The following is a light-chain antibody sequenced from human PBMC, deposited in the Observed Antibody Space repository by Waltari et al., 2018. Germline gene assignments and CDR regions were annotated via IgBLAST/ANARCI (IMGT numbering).Light chain of an antibody. Sequence: QAVVTQEPSLTVSPGGTVTLTFGSSTGDVTSGHYPYWFQQKPGQPPRPLIYDTSNKHSLTPVRFSGSLLGCKAALTLSGAQPEDEAEYYCLLSYSGARPVFGGGTKLTVL. CDR1: TGDVTSGHY. CDR3: LLSYSGARPV. J-gene: IGLJ2*01. CDR2: DTS. V-gene: IGLV7-46*01.